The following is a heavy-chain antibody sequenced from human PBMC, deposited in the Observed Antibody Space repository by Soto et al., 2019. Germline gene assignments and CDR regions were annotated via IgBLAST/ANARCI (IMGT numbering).Heavy chain of an antibody. Sequence: GGSLRLSCAASGFTFSSYGMHWVRQAPGKGLEWVAVIWYDGSNKYYADSVKGRFTISRDNSKNTLYLQMNSLRTEDTAMYYCAAEQAGRPVSWGQGTLVTVSS. CDR2: IWYDGSNK. V-gene: IGHV3-33*01. CDR3: AAEQAGRPVS. D-gene: IGHD6-6*01. J-gene: IGHJ5*02. CDR1: GFTFSSYG.